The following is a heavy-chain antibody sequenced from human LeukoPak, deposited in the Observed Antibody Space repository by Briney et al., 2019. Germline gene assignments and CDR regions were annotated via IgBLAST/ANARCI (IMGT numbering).Heavy chain of an antibody. CDR2: IKPDGSER. J-gene: IGHJ4*02. CDR1: GFMFSTYS. D-gene: IGHD1-14*01. V-gene: IGHV3-7*01. CDR3: TRGITTSDY. Sequence: GGSLRLSCAASGFMFSTYSINWVRQTPGKGLEWVASIKPDGSERYYVDPVKGRFTISRDNANNSLYLQMNSLRVEDTAVYYCTRGITTSDYWGQGTLVTVSS.